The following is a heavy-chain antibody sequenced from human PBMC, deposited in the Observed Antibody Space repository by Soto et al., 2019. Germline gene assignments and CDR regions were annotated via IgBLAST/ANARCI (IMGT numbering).Heavy chain of an antibody. Sequence: EVQLLESGGGLVQPGGSLRLSCAASVFTFSSYAMSWVRRAPGKGLEWVSAISGSGGTTYYADSVKGRFTFSRDNSKNTLYLQMNSLRAEDTAVYYCAKTANGWFSAFDIWGQGTMVTVSS. V-gene: IGHV3-23*01. CDR2: ISGSGGTT. D-gene: IGHD6-19*01. CDR3: AKTANGWFSAFDI. J-gene: IGHJ3*02. CDR1: VFTFSSYA.